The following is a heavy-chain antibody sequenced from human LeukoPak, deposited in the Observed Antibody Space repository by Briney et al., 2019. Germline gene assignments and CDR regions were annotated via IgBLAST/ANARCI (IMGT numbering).Heavy chain of an antibody. J-gene: IGHJ4*02. D-gene: IGHD5-24*01. CDR3: AKKSAMAVDCYFDC. CDR1: GFTFSSYA. Sequence: GGSLRLSCAASGFTFSSYAMTWVRQAPGKGLEWVSSITTSADTTYYADSVRGRFTISRDNSKNTLFLQMNSLRAEDTAVYYCAKKSAMAVDCYFDCCGQGTLVTVSP. V-gene: IGHV3-23*01. CDR2: ITTSADTT.